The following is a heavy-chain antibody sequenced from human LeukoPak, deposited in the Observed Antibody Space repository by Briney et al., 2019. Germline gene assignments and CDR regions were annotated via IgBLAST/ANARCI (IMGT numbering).Heavy chain of an antibody. Sequence: SETLSLTCAVYGGSFSGYYWSWIRQPPGKGLEWIGEINHSGSTNYNPSLKSRVTISVDTSKNQFSLKLSSVTAADTAVYYCAGGVGYSYGYYYYYYMDAWGKGTTVTVSS. J-gene: IGHJ6*03. CDR3: AGGVGYSYGYYYYYYMDA. CDR2: INHSGST. CDR1: GGSFSGYY. D-gene: IGHD5-18*01. V-gene: IGHV4-34*01.